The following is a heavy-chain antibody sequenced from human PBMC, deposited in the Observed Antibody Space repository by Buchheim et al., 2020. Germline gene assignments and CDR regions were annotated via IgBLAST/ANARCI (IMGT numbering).Heavy chain of an antibody. V-gene: IGHV3-23*01. CDR3: ARERLGGYDFDY. D-gene: IGHD5-12*01. CDR1: GFTFSTYA. Sequence: EVQLLESGGGLVQPGGSLRLSCAASGFTFSTYATSWVRQAPGKGLEWVSTISGSGGATYYADSVKGRFTISRDNSKNTLYLQMNSLRVEDTALYYCARERLGGYDFDYWGQGT. CDR2: ISGSGGAT. J-gene: IGHJ4*02.